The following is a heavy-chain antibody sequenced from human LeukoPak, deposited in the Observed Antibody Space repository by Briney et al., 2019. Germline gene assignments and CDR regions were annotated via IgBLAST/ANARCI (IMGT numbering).Heavy chain of an antibody. J-gene: IGHJ4*02. V-gene: IGHV4-59*01. CDR2: IYYSGST. CDR3: ARERIAAADKGFDY. CDR1: GGSISSYY. Sequence: PSETLSLTCTVSGGSISSYYWSWIRQPPGKGLEWIGYIYYSGSTNYNPSLKSRVTISVDTSKNQLSLKLSSVTAADTAVYYCARERIAAADKGFDYWGQGTLVTVSS. D-gene: IGHD6-13*01.